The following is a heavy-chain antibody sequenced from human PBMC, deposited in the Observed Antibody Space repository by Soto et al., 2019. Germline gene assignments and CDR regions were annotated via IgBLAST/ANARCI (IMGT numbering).Heavy chain of an antibody. J-gene: IGHJ4*02. CDR3: TTEGYDILTGYYNY. Sequence: GGSLRLSCAASGFTFSNAWMSWVRQAPGKGLEWVGRIKSKTDGGTTDYAAPVKGRFTISRDDSKNTLYLQMNSLKTEDTAVYYCTTEGYDILTGYYNYWGQGTLVTVSS. D-gene: IGHD3-9*01. V-gene: IGHV3-15*01. CDR2: IKSKTDGGTT. CDR1: GFTFSNAW.